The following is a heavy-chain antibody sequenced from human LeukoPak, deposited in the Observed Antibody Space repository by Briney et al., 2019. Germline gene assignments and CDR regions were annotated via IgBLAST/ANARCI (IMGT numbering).Heavy chain of an antibody. J-gene: IGHJ4*02. CDR2: ISYDGSNK. D-gene: IGHD6-13*01. Sequence: GGSLRLSCAASGFTFSSYGMHWVRQAPGKGLEWVAVISYDGSNKYYADSVKGRFTISRDNSKNTLYLQMNSLRAEDTAVYYCAKGYSSSLDYWGQGTLVTVSP. CDR1: GFTFSSYG. V-gene: IGHV3-30*18. CDR3: AKGYSSSLDY.